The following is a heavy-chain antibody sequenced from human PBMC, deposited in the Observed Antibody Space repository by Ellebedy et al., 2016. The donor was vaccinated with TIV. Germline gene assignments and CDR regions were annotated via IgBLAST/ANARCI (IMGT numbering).Heavy chain of an antibody. CDR1: EFTFSRYG. CDR3: AKDREGYCSGGNCHYFDS. Sequence: GGSLRLXXVASEFTFSRYGMHWVRQAPGKGLEWVATISYDGRNQFYADSVKGRFTISRDDSKNTVFLQMNSLKTEDTAIYFCAKDREGYCSGGNCHYFDSWGQGTLLTVSS. CDR2: ISYDGRNQ. D-gene: IGHD2-15*01. J-gene: IGHJ4*02. V-gene: IGHV3-30*18.